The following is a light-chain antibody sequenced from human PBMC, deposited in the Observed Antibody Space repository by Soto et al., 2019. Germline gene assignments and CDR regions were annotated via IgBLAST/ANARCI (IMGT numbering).Light chain of an antibody. J-gene: IGKJ3*01. CDR3: QKYSSVPV. CDR2: AAS. Sequence: DIQMTQSPTSLSASVGDRVTITCRASQGIRNFVAWYQQKPGKAPKLLIYAASTLQSGVPSRFSGSGSGKDFTLTINSLQHEDVATYSCQKYSSVPVFGPGTKVEIK. V-gene: IGKV1-27*01. CDR1: QGIRNF.